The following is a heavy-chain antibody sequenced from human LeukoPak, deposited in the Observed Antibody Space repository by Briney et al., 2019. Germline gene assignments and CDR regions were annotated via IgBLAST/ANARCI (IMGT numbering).Heavy chain of an antibody. CDR2: VNPKSGNT. D-gene: IGHD2-15*01. Sequence: ASVKVPCKASGYTFNNYDVNWVRQASGQGLEWMGWVNPKSGNTGYAQSFQGRVTMTRNTSISTAYMELSSLGSEDTAVYYCVREDAHTYYFDFWGPGTLVTVSS. J-gene: IGHJ4*02. CDR3: VREDAHTYYFDF. CDR1: GYTFNNYD. V-gene: IGHV1-8*01.